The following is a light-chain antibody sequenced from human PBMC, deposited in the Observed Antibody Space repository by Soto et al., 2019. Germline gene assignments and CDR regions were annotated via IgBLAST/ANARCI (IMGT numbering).Light chain of an antibody. CDR2: PAS. CDR1: QYISTK. J-gene: IGKJ5*01. V-gene: IGKV1-39*01. Sequence: IPLTQSPASLSSSPGDRVTITCRASQYISTKLNWYQHKPGKAPKLLIYPASSWQSGVPARFSGSGSGTDFTLTISSLQPEDFATYYCQQSDSSPITFGQGTRLEIK. CDR3: QQSDSSPIT.